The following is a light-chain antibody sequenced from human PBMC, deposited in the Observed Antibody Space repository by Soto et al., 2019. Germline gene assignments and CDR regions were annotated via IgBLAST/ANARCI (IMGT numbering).Light chain of an antibody. J-gene: IGKJ1*01. Sequence: DIQMTQSPSSLSASVGDRVTITCRASQGISTYLVWYQHKPGTGPKLLIFAASTLQSGGPSRFSGSGSGTDFTRTISTLQPEDVATYYWQNYNGAPWTCGQGTKVEIK. V-gene: IGKV1-27*01. CDR3: QNYNGAPWT. CDR2: AAS. CDR1: QGISTY.